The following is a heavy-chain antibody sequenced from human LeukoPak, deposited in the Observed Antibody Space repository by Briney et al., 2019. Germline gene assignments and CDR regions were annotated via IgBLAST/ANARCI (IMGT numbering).Heavy chain of an antibody. D-gene: IGHD3-10*01. CDR1: GYTFSSYG. V-gene: IGHV1-18*01. J-gene: IGHJ5*02. CDR3: ARVAYGNGFDP. Sequence: ASVQVSCKASGYTFSSYGITWVRQAPGQGLELMGWISTYNGNTRCEQKFQGRVTLTTDTSTSTVYMDLRSLTYDDTAVYYCARVAYGNGFDPWGQGTLVTVSS. CDR2: ISTYNGNT.